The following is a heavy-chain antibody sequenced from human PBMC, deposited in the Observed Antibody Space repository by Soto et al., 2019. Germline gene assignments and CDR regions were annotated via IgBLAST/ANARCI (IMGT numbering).Heavy chain of an antibody. CDR1: GFTFSSYS. D-gene: IGHD2-2*01. CDR2: ISSSSSYI. Sequence: GGSLRLSCAASGFTFSSYSMNWVRQAPGKGLEWVSSISSSSSYIYHADSVKGRFTISRDNAKNSLYLQMNSLRAEDTAVYYCASHVGYCSSTSCYYFDYWGQGTLVTVSS. CDR3: ASHVGYCSSTSCYYFDY. V-gene: IGHV3-21*01. J-gene: IGHJ4*02.